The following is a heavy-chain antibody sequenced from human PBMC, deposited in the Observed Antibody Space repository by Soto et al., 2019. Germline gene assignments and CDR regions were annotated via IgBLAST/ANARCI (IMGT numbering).Heavy chain of an antibody. CDR3: ARVHVMVVAGSTFDY. CDR1: RGSISSGTND. Sequence: SETLSLTCTVSRGSISSGTNDWAWIRPPPGKGLEWIASIYHGGTTFYNPSLKSRVTLSVDTSKNHYSLKLRSVTAADTAVYYCARVHVMVVAGSTFDYWGPGILVTVSS. V-gene: IGHV4-39*02. J-gene: IGHJ4*01. CDR2: IYHGGTT. D-gene: IGHD6-19*01.